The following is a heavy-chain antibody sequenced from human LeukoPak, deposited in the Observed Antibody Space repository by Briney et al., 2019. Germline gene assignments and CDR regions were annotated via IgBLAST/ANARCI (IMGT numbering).Heavy chain of an antibody. J-gene: IGHJ4*02. CDR3: AKGGGSFYDY. Sequence: GGSLRLSSAASGFTFSSYAMSWVRQAPGKGLEWVSAISGSGGSTYYADSVKGRFTISRDNSKNTLYLQMNSLRAEDKAVYYCAKGGGSFYDYWGQGTLVTVSS. CDR1: GFTFSSYA. V-gene: IGHV3-23*01. CDR2: ISGSGGST. D-gene: IGHD6-6*01.